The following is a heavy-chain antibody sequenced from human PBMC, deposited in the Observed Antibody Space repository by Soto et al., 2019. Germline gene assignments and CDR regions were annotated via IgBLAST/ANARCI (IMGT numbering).Heavy chain of an antibody. Sequence: PSETLSLTCAVYGGSFSGYYWSWIRQPPGKGLEWIGEINHSGSTSYNPSLKSRVTISVDTSKNQFSLKLSSVTAADTAVYYCARDLPPGDWTTHYYYYYGMDVWGQGTMVTGSS. J-gene: IGHJ6*02. D-gene: IGHD2-21*01. CDR3: ARDLPPGDWTTHYYYYYGMDV. V-gene: IGHV4-34*01. CDR1: GGSFSGYY. CDR2: INHSGST.